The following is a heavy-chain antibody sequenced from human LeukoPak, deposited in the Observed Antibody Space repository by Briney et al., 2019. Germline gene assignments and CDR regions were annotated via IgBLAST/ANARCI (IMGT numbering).Heavy chain of an antibody. Sequence: PSETLSLTCTVSDYSISSGYYWGWIRQPPGEGLEWIGSIYHSGNTYYNPSLKSRVTVSVDTSKNQFSLKLRFVTAADTAVYYCARAASGSTGVFDYWGQGALVTVSS. V-gene: IGHV4-38-2*02. CDR3: ARAASGSTGVFDY. CDR1: DYSISSGYY. J-gene: IGHJ4*02. CDR2: IYHSGNT. D-gene: IGHD1-26*01.